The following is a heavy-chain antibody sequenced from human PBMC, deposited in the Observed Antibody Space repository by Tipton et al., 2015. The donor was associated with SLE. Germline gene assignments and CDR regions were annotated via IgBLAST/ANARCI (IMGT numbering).Heavy chain of an antibody. V-gene: IGHV4-34*01. CDR3: TRVPRYNWNYIAD. J-gene: IGHJ4*02. CDR2: ITRRGKT. D-gene: IGHD1-7*01. Sequence: TLSLTCAVHDGSLSNYYWSWFRRPPGRGLEWIGEITRRGKTNYNPSLKSRVTISVDKSKNQFSLKLTSVTAADTAVYHCTRVPRYNWNYIADWGQGTLVSVSS. CDR1: DGSLSNYY.